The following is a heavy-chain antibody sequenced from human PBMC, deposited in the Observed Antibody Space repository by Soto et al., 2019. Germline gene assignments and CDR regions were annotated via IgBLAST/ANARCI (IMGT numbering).Heavy chain of an antibody. Sequence: GGSLRLSCAASGFTFSSYAMSWVRQAPGKGLEWVSAISVSGGSTYYADSVKGRFTISRDNSKNTLYLQMNSLRAEDTAVYYCAKAVGSSSWYYFDYWGQGTLVTVSS. CDR3: AKAVGSSSWYYFDY. D-gene: IGHD6-13*01. J-gene: IGHJ4*02. CDR1: GFTFSSYA. V-gene: IGHV3-23*01. CDR2: ISVSGGST.